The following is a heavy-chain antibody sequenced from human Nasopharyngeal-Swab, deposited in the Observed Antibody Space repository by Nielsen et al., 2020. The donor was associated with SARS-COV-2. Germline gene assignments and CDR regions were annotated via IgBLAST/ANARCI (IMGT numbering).Heavy chain of an antibody. V-gene: IGHV5-51*01. J-gene: IGHJ5*02. CDR1: GYSFTSYW. Sequence: GESLRISCKGSGYSFTSYWIGWVRQMPGKGLEWMGIIYPGDSDTRYSPSFQGQVTISADKSISTAYLQWSSLKASDTAMYYCARQVPHYYGSGSYGRGWFDPWGQGTLVTVSS. CDR3: ARQVPHYYGSGSYGRGWFDP. D-gene: IGHD3-10*01. CDR2: IYPGDSDT.